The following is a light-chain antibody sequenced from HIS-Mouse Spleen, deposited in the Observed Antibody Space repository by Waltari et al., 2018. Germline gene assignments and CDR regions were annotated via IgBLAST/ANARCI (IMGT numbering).Light chain of an antibody. CDR1: RCDVGSYNR. J-gene: IGLJ2*01. Sequence: QSALTKPPSVSGSPGQPGTTPCTGTRCDVGSYNRVPWYHQPPGTAPKLMIYEVSDRPSGVPDRFSGSKSGNTASLTISGLQAEDEADYYCSLYTSSSTLVFGGGTKLTVL. CDR2: EVS. V-gene: IGLV2-18*01. CDR3: SLYTSSSTLV.